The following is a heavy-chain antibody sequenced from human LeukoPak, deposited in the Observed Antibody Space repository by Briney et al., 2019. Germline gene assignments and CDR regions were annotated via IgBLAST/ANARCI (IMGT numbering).Heavy chain of an antibody. Sequence: ASVKVSCKASGYTFTGYYMHWVRQAPGQGLEWMGWINPNSGGTNYAQKFQGRVTMTRDTSISTAYMELSRLRFDDTAVYYCARGITMVRGVNPNFDYWGQGTLVTVSS. D-gene: IGHD3-10*01. CDR2: INPNSGGT. J-gene: IGHJ4*02. V-gene: IGHV1-2*02. CDR1: GYTFTGYY. CDR3: ARGITMVRGVNPNFDY.